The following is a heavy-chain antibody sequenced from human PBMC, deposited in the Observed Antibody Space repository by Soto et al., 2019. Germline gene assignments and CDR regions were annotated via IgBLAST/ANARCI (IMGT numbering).Heavy chain of an antibody. Sequence: DSPKASCKASVYTYTSYTMNLVRQPPGHRLEWMGWINPAHGNTTSSQKFQDRVIITRDTSXSTAYMVLSSRRSEDTALHYCERGVATGQLEPWVQGAMVTVAS. CDR3: ERGVATGQLEP. CDR2: INPAHGNT. V-gene: IGHV1-3*01. J-gene: IGHJ5*02. D-gene: IGHD2-2*01. CDR1: VYTYTSYT.